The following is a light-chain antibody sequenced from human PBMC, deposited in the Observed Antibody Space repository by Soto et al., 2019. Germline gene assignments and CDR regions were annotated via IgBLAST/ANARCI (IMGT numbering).Light chain of an antibody. V-gene: IGKV1-9*01. J-gene: IGKJ5*01. CDR2: AAS. CDR3: QKLDSYPLT. Sequence: DIQMTQSPSSLSASVGDRVTITCRASQGISISLAWYQQKPGEAPKLLIYAASTLQSGVPPRFSGSGSGTEFTLTISSLQPEDFASYYCQKLDSYPLTFGQGTRLEIK. CDR1: QGISIS.